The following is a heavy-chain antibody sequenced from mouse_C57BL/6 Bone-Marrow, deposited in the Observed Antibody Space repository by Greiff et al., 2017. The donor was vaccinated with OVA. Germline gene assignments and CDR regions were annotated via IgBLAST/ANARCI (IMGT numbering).Heavy chain of an antibody. CDR2: IDPSDSYT. Sequence: VQLQQPGAELVMPGASVKLSCKASGYTFTSYWMHWVKQRPGQGLEWIGEIDPSDSYTNYNQKFKGKSTLTVDKSSSTAYMQLSSLTSEDSAVYSCAREEGWFAYWGQGTLVTVSA. CDR1: GYTFTSYW. V-gene: IGHV1-69*01. J-gene: IGHJ3*01. CDR3: AREEGWFAY.